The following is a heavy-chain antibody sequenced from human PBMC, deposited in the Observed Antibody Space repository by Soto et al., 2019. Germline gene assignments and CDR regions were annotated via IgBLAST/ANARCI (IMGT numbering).Heavy chain of an antibody. J-gene: IGHJ5*02. CDR1: GYTFTSYG. D-gene: IGHD4-17*01. CDR3: ARDYFPNYGDYEGGNWFDP. CDR2: ISAYNGNT. V-gene: IGHV1-18*01. Sequence: QVQLVQSGAEVKKPGASVKVSCKASGYTFTSYGISWVRQAPGQGLEWMGWISAYNGNTNYAQKLQGRFTMTTYTSTSTAYMELTGLRADDTAVNYCARDYFPNYGDYEGGNWFDPWGQGTLVTVSS.